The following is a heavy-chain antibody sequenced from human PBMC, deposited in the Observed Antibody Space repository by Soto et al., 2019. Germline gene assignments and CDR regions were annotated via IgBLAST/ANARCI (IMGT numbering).Heavy chain of an antibody. CDR2: ISSSSSTI. Sequence: EVQLVESGGGLVQPGGSLRLSCAASGFTFSSYSMNWVRQAPGKGLEWVSYISSSSSTIYYADSVKGRFTISRDNAKNSLYLQMNSLRAEDTAVYYCARVYCSSTSCYVPYHYYYMDVWGKGTTVTVSS. CDR1: GFTFSSYS. J-gene: IGHJ6*03. D-gene: IGHD2-2*01. V-gene: IGHV3-48*01. CDR3: ARVYCSSTSCYVPYHYYYMDV.